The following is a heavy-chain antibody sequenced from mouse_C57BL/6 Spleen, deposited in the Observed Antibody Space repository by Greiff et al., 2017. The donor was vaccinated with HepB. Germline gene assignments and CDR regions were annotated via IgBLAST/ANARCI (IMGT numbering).Heavy chain of an antibody. V-gene: IGHV3-6*01. Sequence: VQLKESGPGLVKPSQSLSLTCSVTGYSITSGYYWNWIRQFPGNKLEWMGYISYDGSNNYNPSLKNRISITRDTSKNQFFLKLNSVTTEDTATYYCARGGITYFDYWGQGTTLTVSS. CDR2: ISYDGSN. D-gene: IGHD2-4*01. J-gene: IGHJ2*01. CDR3: ARGGITYFDY. CDR1: GYSITSGYY.